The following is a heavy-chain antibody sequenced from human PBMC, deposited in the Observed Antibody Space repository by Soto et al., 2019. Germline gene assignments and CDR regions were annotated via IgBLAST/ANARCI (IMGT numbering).Heavy chain of an antibody. V-gene: IGHV3-23*01. CDR1: GFIFNNYA. CDR3: AGSGYYYDSSGYLPIDY. CDR2: ISDSSGST. J-gene: IGHJ4*02. D-gene: IGHD3-22*01. Sequence: PGGSLRLSCAASGFIFNNYAMSWVRRAPGKGVEGFSTISDSSGSTYYTDSVKGRFTISRDNSKNTLYLQMNSLRAEDTAVYYCAGSGYYYDSSGYLPIDYWGQGTLVTVSS.